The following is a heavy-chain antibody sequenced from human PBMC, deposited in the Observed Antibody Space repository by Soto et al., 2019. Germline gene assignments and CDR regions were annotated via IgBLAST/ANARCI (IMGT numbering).Heavy chain of an antibody. Sequence: PGGSLRLSCSASGFTFSSYAMHWVRQAPGKGLEWVAVISYDGSNKYYADSVKGRFTISRDSSKNTLYLQMNSLRAEDTAVYYCERDSYYDSSGSYDYWGQGNLVTGSS. CDR2: ISYDGSNK. J-gene: IGHJ4*02. CDR3: ERDSYYDSSGSYDY. V-gene: IGHV3-30-3*01. CDR1: GFTFSSYA. D-gene: IGHD3-22*01.